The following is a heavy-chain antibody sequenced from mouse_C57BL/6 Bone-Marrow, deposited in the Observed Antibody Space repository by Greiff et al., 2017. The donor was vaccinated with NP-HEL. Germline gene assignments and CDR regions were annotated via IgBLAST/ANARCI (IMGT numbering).Heavy chain of an antibody. D-gene: IGHD1-1*01. CDR2: IRSKRSNYST. CDR3: VGGGIYYYGSSPYAMDY. J-gene: IGHJ4*01. V-gene: IGHV10-3*01. CDR1: GFTFNTYA. Sequence: GGGLVQPKGSLKLSCAASGFTFNTYAMHWVRQAPGKGLEWVARIRSKRSNYSTYYAESVKDRFTISRDDSQSMLYLQMNNLKTEDTAMYYCVGGGIYYYGSSPYAMDYWGQGTSVTVSS.